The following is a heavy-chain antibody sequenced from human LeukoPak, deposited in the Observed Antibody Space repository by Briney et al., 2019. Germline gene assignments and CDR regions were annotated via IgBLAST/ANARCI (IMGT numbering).Heavy chain of an antibody. J-gene: IGHJ4*02. V-gene: IGHV4-4*07. CDR1: GGSISSYD. CDR3: ARVTCSSSSCYIDY. Sequence: SETLSLTCTVSGGSISSYDWSWIRQPAGKGLEWIGRVFTGGSTNYSPSLRSRVRMSLDTSKNQFSLKLNSVTAADTAVYYCARVTCSSSSCYIDYWGXGTLVIV. CDR2: VFTGGST. D-gene: IGHD2-2*02.